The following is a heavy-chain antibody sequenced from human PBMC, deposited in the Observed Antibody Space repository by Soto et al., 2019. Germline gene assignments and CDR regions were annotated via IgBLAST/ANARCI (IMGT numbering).Heavy chain of an antibody. CDR3: AREEANAFRSGYYREDAFDI. J-gene: IGHJ3*02. D-gene: IGHD3-3*01. CDR1: GFTFSDHY. Sequence: EVQLMESGGGLVQPGGSLRLSCAASGFTFSDHYRDWVRQAPGKGLEWVGRTRNKANSYTTEYAASVKGRFTISRDDSKNALYLQMNSLKTEETAVYYCAREEANAFRSGYYREDAFDIWGQRTMVTVSS. V-gene: IGHV3-72*01. CDR2: TRNKANSYTT.